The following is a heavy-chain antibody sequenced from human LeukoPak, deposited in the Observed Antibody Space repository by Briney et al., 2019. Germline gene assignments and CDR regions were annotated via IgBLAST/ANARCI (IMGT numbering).Heavy chain of an antibody. J-gene: IGHJ4*02. CDR3: ARALRTGQGDYVPVL. V-gene: IGHV5-51*01. CDR1: GYSFTNYW. D-gene: IGHD4-17*01. Sequence: GESLKISCKGSGYSFTNYWIGWVRQMPGKGLEWMTIIYPGDSETRYSPSFQGQVTISADKSIGTMYLQWSSLKASDTAMYYCARALRTGQGDYVPVLWGQGTLVIVSS. CDR2: IYPGDSET.